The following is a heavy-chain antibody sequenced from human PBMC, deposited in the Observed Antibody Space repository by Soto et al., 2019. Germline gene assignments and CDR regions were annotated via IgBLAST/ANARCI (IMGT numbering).Heavy chain of an antibody. J-gene: IGHJ5*02. CDR1: GFTFSSYG. CDR3: AKDLSSSWYVPWFDP. D-gene: IGHD6-13*01. CDR2: ISYDGSNK. V-gene: IGHV3-30*18. Sequence: SLRLSCAASGFTFSSYGMHWVRQAPGKGLEWVAVISYDGSNKYYADSVKGRFTISRDNSKNTLYLQMNSLRAEDTAVYYCAKDLSSSWYVPWFDPWGQGTLVTVSS.